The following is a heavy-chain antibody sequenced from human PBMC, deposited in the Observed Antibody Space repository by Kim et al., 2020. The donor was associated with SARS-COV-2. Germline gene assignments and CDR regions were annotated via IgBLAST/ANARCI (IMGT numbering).Heavy chain of an antibody. CDR3: ARAGGVLWFGDLGSYWFDP. CDR1: GYTFTSYV. Sequence: ASVKVSCKASGYTFTSYVMHWVRQAPGQRLEWMGWINAGNGNTKYSQKFQGRVTITRDTSASTAYMELSSLRSEDTAVYYCARAGGVLWFGDLGSYWFDPWGQGTLVTVSS. CDR2: INAGNGNT. D-gene: IGHD3-10*01. V-gene: IGHV1-3*01. J-gene: IGHJ5*02.